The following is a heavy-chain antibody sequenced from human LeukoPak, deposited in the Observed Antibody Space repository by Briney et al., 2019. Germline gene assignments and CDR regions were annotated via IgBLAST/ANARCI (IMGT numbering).Heavy chain of an antibody. CDR2: IYYSGST. CDR3: ASGEMATIFDY. Sequence: LETLSLTCTVSGGSISSSSYYWGWIRQPPGKGLEWIGSIYYSGSTYYNPSLKSRVTISVDTSKNQFSLKLSSVTAADTAVYYCASGEMATIFDYWGQGTLVTVSS. V-gene: IGHV4-39*07. J-gene: IGHJ4*02. D-gene: IGHD5-24*01. CDR1: GGSISSSSYY.